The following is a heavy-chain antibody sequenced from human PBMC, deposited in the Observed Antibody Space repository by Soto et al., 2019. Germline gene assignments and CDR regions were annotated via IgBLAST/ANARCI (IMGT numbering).Heavy chain of an antibody. CDR1: CGSISSYY. V-gene: IGHV4-59*01. J-gene: IGHJ4*02. Sequence: SETLSVTCTVSCGSISSYYWSWIRQPPGKGLEWIGYIYYSGSTNYNPSLKSRVTISVDTSKNQFSLKLSSVTAADTAVYYCASTRDGYNAYDYWGQGTLVTVSS. CDR2: IYYSGST. CDR3: ASTRDGYNAYDY. D-gene: IGHD5-12*01.